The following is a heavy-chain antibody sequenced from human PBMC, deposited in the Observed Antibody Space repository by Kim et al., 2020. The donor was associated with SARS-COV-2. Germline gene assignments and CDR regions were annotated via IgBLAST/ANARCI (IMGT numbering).Heavy chain of an antibody. J-gene: IGHJ4*02. V-gene: IGHV3-23*02. Sequence: DYRKGRLTISRDNSKNPLYLQMNSLRAEDTAVYYCAKALPHMIDWSLFDYWGQGTLVTVSS. D-gene: IGHD3-9*01. CDR3: AKALPHMIDWSLFDY.